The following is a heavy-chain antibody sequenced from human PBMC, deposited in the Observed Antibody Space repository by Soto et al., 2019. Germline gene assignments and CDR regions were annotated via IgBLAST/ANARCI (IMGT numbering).Heavy chain of an antibody. D-gene: IGHD5-12*01. CDR3: ARDSAYSGYDGGCFDY. CDR1: GFTVSSNY. Sequence: GGSLRLSCAASGFTVSSNYMSWVRQAPGKGLEWVSVIYSGGSTYYADSVKGRFTISRDNSKNTLYLQMNSLRAEDTAVYYCARDSAYSGYDGGCFDYWGQGTLVTVSS. V-gene: IGHV3-66*01. CDR2: IYSGGST. J-gene: IGHJ4*02.